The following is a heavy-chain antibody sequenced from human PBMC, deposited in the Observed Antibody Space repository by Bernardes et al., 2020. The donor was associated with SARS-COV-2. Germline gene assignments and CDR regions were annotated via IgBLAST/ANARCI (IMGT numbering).Heavy chain of an antibody. V-gene: IGHV3-7*01. CDR3: ARDVGGTDWRFGFDV. CDR2: IKGDGSQI. D-gene: IGHD3-9*01. J-gene: IGHJ3*01. CDR1: GFTFSSYW. Sequence: GGSLRLSCAASGFTFSSYWMSWVRQAPGKGLEWVANIKGDGSQISSVDSVRGRFTISRDNAKNLLYLQMESLRAEDTAVYYCARDVGGTDWRFGFDVWGPGTMVHVSS.